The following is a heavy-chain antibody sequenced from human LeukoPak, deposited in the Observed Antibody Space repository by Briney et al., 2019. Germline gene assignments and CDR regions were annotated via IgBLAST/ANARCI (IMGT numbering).Heavy chain of an antibody. CDR1: GFTFSSYG. V-gene: IGHV3-23*01. CDR2: ISGSGGST. CDR3: AKDGRITMIVVVIPGFDY. Sequence: PGGSLRLSCAASGFTFSSYGMSWVRQAPGRGLEWVSAISGSGGSTYYADSVKGRFTISRDNSKNTLYLQMSSLRAEDTAVYYCAKDGRITMIVVVIPGFDYWGQGTLVTVSS. D-gene: IGHD3-22*01. J-gene: IGHJ4*02.